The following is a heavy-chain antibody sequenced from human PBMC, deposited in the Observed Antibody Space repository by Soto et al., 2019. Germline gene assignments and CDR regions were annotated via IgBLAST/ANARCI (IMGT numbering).Heavy chain of an antibody. CDR3: ARQQWLVLNAFDI. J-gene: IGHJ3*02. D-gene: IGHD6-19*01. CDR1: GGSISSYY. V-gene: IGHV4-59*01. Sequence: QVQLQESGPGLVKPSETLSLTCTVSGGSISSYYWSWIRQPPGKGLEWIGYIYYSGSTNYNPSLQSRVTISVDTSKDQFSVKLSSVTAADTAVYYWARQQWLVLNAFDIWGQGTMVTVSS. CDR2: IYYSGST.